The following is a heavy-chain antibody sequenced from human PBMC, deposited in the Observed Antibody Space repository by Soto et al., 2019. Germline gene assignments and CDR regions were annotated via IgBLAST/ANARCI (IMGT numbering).Heavy chain of an antibody. CDR1: GYTFTSYG. Sequence: ASVKVSCKASGYTFTSYGISWVRQAPGQGLEWMGWISAYNGNTNYAQKLQGRVTMTTDTSTSTAYMELRSLRSDDTAVYYCARDDYSNPRKYNWFDPWGQGTLVTGSS. CDR2: ISAYNGNT. J-gene: IGHJ5*02. V-gene: IGHV1-18*01. D-gene: IGHD4-4*01. CDR3: ARDDYSNPRKYNWFDP.